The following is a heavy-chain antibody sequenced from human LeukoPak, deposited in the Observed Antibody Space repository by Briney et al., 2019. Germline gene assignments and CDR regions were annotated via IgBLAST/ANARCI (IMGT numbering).Heavy chain of an antibody. D-gene: IGHD2-21*01. CDR2: IKLDGSEE. J-gene: IGHJ6*03. Sequence: GGSLRLSCAASGFTFSNYWMSWVRQAPGKGLQWVANIKLDGSEEYYAESVKGRFTISRDNAKNSLYLQMDSLRVEDTAVYYCARAPLYSPSYYYYYYMDVWGNGTTVTISS. CDR1: GFTFSNYW. CDR3: ARAPLYSPSYYYYYYMDV. V-gene: IGHV3-7*01.